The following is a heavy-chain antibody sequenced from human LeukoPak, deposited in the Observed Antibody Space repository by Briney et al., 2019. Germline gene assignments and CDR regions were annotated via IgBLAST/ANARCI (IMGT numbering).Heavy chain of an antibody. CDR3: ASSYCSSTSCPIGFDP. V-gene: IGHV1-69*01. Sequence: ASVKVSCKASGGTFSSYAISWVRQAPGQGLEWMGGIIPIFGTANYAQKFQGRVTITADESTSTAYTELSSLRSEDTAVYYCASSYCSSTSCPIGFDPWGQGTLVTVSS. CDR1: GGTFSSYA. D-gene: IGHD2-2*01. J-gene: IGHJ5*02. CDR2: IIPIFGTA.